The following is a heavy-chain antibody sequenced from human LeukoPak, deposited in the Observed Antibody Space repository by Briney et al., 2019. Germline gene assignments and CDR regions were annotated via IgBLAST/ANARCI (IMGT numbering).Heavy chain of an antibody. CDR1: EFTFSSYE. CDR3: ARAVAVRFDY. CDR2: ISSSGSTI. V-gene: IGHV3-48*03. D-gene: IGHD6-19*01. Sequence: GASLRLSCAASEFTFSSYEMNWVRQDPGKGLEWVSYISSSGSTIYYADSVKGRFTISRDNAKNSLYLQMNSLRAEDTAVYYCARAVAVRFDYWGQGTPVTVSS. J-gene: IGHJ4*01.